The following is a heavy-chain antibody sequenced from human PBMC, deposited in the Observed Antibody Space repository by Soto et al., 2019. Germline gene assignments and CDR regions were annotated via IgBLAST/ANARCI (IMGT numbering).Heavy chain of an antibody. V-gene: IGHV1-2*04. CDR2: ISPNSGDT. J-gene: IGHJ3*01. CDR1: GYTLTAYY. CDR3: ARDTAPSGDSASDV. D-gene: IGHD7-27*01. Sequence: ASVKVSCKASGYTLTAYYIHWVRQAPGQGLEWMGWISPNSGDTYYAQNFQGWVTMTRDTSITTAYMELSSLKSDDTAVYYCARDTAPSGDSASDVWGQGTVVTVSS.